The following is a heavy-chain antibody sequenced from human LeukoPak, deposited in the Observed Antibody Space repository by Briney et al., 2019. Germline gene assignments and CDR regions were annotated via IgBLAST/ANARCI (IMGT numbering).Heavy chain of an antibody. V-gene: IGHV4-59*08. CDR2: IYYSGST. CDR1: GGSINSHY. J-gene: IGHJ4*02. D-gene: IGHD6-19*01. Sequence: SETLSLTCTVSGGSINSHYWSWIRQSPGKALEWIGDIYYSGSTKYNPSLKSRVTISVDTPKNDLSLRLTSVLAADTAIYYCVRRDNTGWNYFDCWGQGILVTVSS. CDR3: VRRDNTGWNYFDC.